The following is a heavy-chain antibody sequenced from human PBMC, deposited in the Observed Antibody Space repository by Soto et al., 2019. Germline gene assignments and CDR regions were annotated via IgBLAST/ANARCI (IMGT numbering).Heavy chain of an antibody. V-gene: IGHV4-59*01. CDR3: ARDLTGDLAYYYMDV. CDR1: GGSISSYY. CDR2: IYYSGST. J-gene: IGHJ6*03. Sequence: PSETLSLTCTVSGGSISSYYWSWIRQPPGKGLEWIGYIYYSGSTNYNPSLKSRVTISVDTSKNQFSLKLSSVTAADTAVYYCARDLTGDLAYYYMDVWGKGTTVTVSS. D-gene: IGHD3-9*01.